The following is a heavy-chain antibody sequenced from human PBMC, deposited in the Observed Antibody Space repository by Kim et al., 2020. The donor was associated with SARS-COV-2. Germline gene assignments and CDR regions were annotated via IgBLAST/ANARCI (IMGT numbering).Heavy chain of an antibody. D-gene: IGHD1-26*01. CDR3: ARGTATGHYYYYGLDV. Sequence: SVKGRFTIFRDTAKNSLYLQMNSLGAEDTAVYYCARGTATGHYYYYGLDVWGQGTTVTVSS. J-gene: IGHJ6*02. V-gene: IGHV3-7*04.